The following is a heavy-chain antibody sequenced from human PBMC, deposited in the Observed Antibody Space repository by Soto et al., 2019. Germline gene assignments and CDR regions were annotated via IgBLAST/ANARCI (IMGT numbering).Heavy chain of an antibody. J-gene: IGHJ4*02. D-gene: IGHD6-19*01. CDR3: AKGRSGWHFDY. Sequence: EVQLLESGGGLVQPGGSLRLSCAASGFTFSSYAMNWVRQAPGKGLEWVSGIRGSGGSTYHADSAKGRFTISRDNSKNTLYLQMDSLRAEDTAVYLCAKGRSGWHFDYWGQGTLVTVSS. V-gene: IGHV3-23*01. CDR1: GFTFSSYA. CDR2: IRGSGGST.